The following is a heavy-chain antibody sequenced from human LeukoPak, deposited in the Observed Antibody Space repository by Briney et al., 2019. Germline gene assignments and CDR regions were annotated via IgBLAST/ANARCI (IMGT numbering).Heavy chain of an antibody. J-gene: IGHJ4*02. Sequence: ASVKVSCKASGYTFTSYYMHWVRQAPGQGLEWMGLINPSGGSTSYAQKFQGRVTMTRDTSTSTVYMELSSLRSEDTAVYYCARDGVGYSGYIRDPFDYWGQGTLVTVSS. CDR3: ARDGVGYSGYIRDPFDY. V-gene: IGHV1-46*01. D-gene: IGHD5-12*01. CDR2: INPSGGST. CDR1: GYTFTSYY.